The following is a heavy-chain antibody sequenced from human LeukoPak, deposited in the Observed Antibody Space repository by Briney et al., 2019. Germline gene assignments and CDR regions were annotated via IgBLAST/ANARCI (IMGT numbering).Heavy chain of an antibody. Sequence: SETLSLTCAVYGGSFSGYYWSWIRQPPGKGLEWIGEINHSGSTNYNPSLKSRVTISVDTSKNQFSLKLSSVTAADTAVYYCAGARVIAARPWYFDLWGRGTLVTVSS. D-gene: IGHD6-6*01. J-gene: IGHJ2*01. V-gene: IGHV4-34*01. CDR2: INHSGST. CDR1: GGSFSGYY. CDR3: AGARVIAARPWYFDL.